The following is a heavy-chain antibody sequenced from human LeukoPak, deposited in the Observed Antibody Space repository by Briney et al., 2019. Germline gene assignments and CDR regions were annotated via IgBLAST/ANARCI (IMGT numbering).Heavy chain of an antibody. CDR3: ARAGGSYWEYFDY. D-gene: IGHD1-26*01. Sequence: SQTLSLTCTVSDGSISSGGYYWGWIRQPPGKGLEWIGYIYHSGTTFYNPSLKSRVTISVDRSKNHFSLNLSSVTAADTAVYYCARAGGSYWEYFDYWGQGTLVTVSS. V-gene: IGHV4-30-2*01. J-gene: IGHJ4*02. CDR1: DGSISSGGYY. CDR2: IYHSGTT.